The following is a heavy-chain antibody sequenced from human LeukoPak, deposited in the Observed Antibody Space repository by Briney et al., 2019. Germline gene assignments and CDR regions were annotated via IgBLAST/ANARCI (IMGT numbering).Heavy chain of an antibody. Sequence: GGSLRLSCAASGFTFSSYSMNWVCQAPGKGLEWVSIISSSSSYIYYTDSVKGRFTVSRDNAKNLLYLQMNSLRVEDTAVYYCARDGGRMDYWGQGTLVTVSS. CDR1: GFTFSSYS. CDR2: ISSSSSYI. V-gene: IGHV3-21*01. D-gene: IGHD3-16*01. J-gene: IGHJ4*02. CDR3: ARDGGRMDY.